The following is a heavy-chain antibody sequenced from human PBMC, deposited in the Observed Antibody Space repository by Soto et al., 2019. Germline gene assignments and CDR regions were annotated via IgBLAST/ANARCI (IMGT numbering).Heavy chain of an antibody. V-gene: IGHV3-30-3*01. J-gene: IGHJ4*02. Sequence: PVGSLRLSCAASGFTFSSYAMHWVRQAPGKGLEWVAVISYDGSNKYYADSVKGRFTISRDNSKNTLYLQMNSLRAEDTAVYYCARIITGTVEIDYWGQGTLVTVSS. D-gene: IGHD1-20*01. CDR2: ISYDGSNK. CDR3: ARIITGTVEIDY. CDR1: GFTFSSYA.